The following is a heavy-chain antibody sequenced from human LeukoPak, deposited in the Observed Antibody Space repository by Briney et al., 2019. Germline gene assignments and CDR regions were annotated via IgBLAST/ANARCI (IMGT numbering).Heavy chain of an antibody. D-gene: IGHD2-2*01. J-gene: IGHJ4*02. CDR1: GGSFSGYY. CDR3: ARHKWGRAYQLPHPVYFDY. CDR2: INHSGST. V-gene: IGHV4-34*01. Sequence: SETLSLTCAVYGGSFSGYYWSWIRQPPGKGLEWIGEINHSGSTNYNPSLKSRVTISVDTSKNQFSLKLSSVTAADTAVYYCARHKWGRAYQLPHPVYFDYWGQGTLVTVSS.